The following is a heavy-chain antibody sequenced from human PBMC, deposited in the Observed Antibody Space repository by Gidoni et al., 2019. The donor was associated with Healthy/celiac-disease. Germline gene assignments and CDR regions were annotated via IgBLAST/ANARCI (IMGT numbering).Heavy chain of an antibody. D-gene: IGHD3-9*01. CDR3: RAGYSGGEYYFDY. V-gene: IGHV3-15*01. CDR2: IKSKTDGGTT. CDR1: GFTFSNAW. Sequence: EVQLVESGGGLVKPGGSLRLSCAASGFTFSNAWMSWVRQAPGKGLEWVGRIKSKTDGGTTDYAAPVKGRFTISRDDSKNTLYLQMNSLKTEDTAVYYCRAGYSGGEYYFDYWGQGTLVTVSS. J-gene: IGHJ4*02.